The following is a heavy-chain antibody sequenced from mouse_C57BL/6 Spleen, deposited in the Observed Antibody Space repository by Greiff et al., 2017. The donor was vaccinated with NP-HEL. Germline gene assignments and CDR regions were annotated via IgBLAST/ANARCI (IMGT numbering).Heavy chain of an antibody. J-gene: IGHJ2*01. CDR3: ARDPIYDGYYDY. CDR1: GYSITSGYY. Sequence: EVQVVESGPGLVKPSQSLSLTCSVTGYSITSGYYWNWIRQFPGNKLEWMGYISYDGSNNYNPSLKNRISITRDTSKNQFFLKLNSVTTEDTATYYCARDPIYDGYYDYWGQGTTLTVSS. D-gene: IGHD2-3*01. CDR2: ISYDGSN. V-gene: IGHV3-6*01.